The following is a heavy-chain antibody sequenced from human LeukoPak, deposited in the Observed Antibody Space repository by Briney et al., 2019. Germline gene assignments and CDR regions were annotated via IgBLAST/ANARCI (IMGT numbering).Heavy chain of an antibody. Sequence: GGSLRLSCAASGFTVSSNYMSWVRQAPGKGLEWVSTIIATGGSTYYADSVKGRFTISRDNSKDTLYLQMNSLRAEDTAVYYCAKGGYSSGWRNYFDYWGQGTLVTVSS. CDR2: IIATGGST. CDR1: GFTVSSNY. J-gene: IGHJ4*02. CDR3: AKGGYSSGWRNYFDY. D-gene: IGHD6-19*01. V-gene: IGHV3-23*01.